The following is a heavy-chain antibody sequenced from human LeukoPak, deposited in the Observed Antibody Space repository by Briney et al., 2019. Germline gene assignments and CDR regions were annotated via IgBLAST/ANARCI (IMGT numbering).Heavy chain of an antibody. V-gene: IGHV3-30-3*01. CDR3: ARDWGGSPGIAEVY. J-gene: IGHJ4*02. Sequence: GGSLRLSCAASGFTFSSYAMHWVRQAPGKGLEWVAVISYDGSNKYYADSVKGRFTISRDNSKNTLYLQMNSLRAEDTAVYYCARDWGGSPGIAEVYWGQGTLVTVSS. D-gene: IGHD6-13*01. CDR1: GFTFSSYA. CDR2: ISYDGSNK.